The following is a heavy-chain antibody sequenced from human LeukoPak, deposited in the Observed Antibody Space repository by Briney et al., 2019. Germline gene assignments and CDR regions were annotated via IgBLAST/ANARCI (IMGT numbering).Heavy chain of an antibody. J-gene: IGHJ6*03. D-gene: IGHD2-2*01. CDR1: GYALTELS. CDR3: ATWDCSSTSCSSDYYYYYMDV. V-gene: IGHV1-24*01. Sequence: GASVKVSCKVSGYALTELSMHWVRQAPGKGLEWMGGFDPEDGETIYAQKFQGRVTMTEDTSTDTAYMELSSLRSEDTAVYYCATWDCSSTSCSSDYYYYYMDVWGKGTTVTVSS. CDR2: FDPEDGET.